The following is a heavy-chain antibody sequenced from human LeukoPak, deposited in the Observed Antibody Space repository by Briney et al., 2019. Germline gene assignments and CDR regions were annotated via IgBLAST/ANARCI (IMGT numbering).Heavy chain of an antibody. CDR1: GGSISNSSYY. D-gene: IGHD2-21*02. V-gene: IGHV4-39*07. CDR3: ARENRHCGGDCYPGPVNYYMDV. J-gene: IGHJ6*03. CDR2: IYYSGST. Sequence: PSETLSLTCTVSGGSISNSSYYWGWIRQPPGKGLEWIGSIYYSGSTYYNPSLKSRVTISVDTSKNQFSLKLSSVTAADTAVYYCARENRHCGGDCYPGPVNYYMDVWGKGTTVTVSS.